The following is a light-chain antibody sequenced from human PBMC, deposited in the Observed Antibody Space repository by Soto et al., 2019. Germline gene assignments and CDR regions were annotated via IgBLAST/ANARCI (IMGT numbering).Light chain of an antibody. CDR3: QQYKNLSS. V-gene: IGKV1-5*01. Sequence: DIQMTQSPSTLSASVGDRVTITCRASQTISGWLAWYQQKPGEAPKLLVYDASSLESGVPSRFSGSESGAEYTLTISSLQPEDFATYYCQQYKNLSSFGQGTKVDIK. CDR1: QTISGW. CDR2: DAS. J-gene: IGKJ2*03.